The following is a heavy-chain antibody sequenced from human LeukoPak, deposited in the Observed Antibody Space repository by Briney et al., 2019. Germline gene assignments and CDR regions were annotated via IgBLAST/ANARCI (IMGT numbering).Heavy chain of an antibody. D-gene: IGHD3-3*01. J-gene: IGHJ4*02. CDR2: IKSKTDGGTT. V-gene: IGHV3-15*01. CDR1: GFTFSNAW. Sequence: GGSLRLSCAASGFTFSNAWMSWVRQAPGKGLEWVGRIKSKTDGGTTDYAAPVKGRFTISRDDSKNTLYLQMNSLKTEDTAVYYCTTGPTYYDFWSGYFDPSFDYWGQGTLVTVSS. CDR3: TTGPTYYDFWSGYFDPSFDY.